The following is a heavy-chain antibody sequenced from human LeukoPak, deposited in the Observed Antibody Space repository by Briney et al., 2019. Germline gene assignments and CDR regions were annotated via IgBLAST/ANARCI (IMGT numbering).Heavy chain of an antibody. Sequence: GGSLRLSCAASGFTFSSYAMSWVRQAPGKGLEWVSAISGSGGSTYYADSVKGRFTISRDNVKNSLFLQMNSLRAEDTAVYYCAREVPTNNWFDPWGQGTLVTVSS. V-gene: IGHV3-23*01. J-gene: IGHJ5*02. D-gene: IGHD4-11*01. CDR2: ISGSGGST. CDR1: GFTFSSYA. CDR3: AREVPTNNWFDP.